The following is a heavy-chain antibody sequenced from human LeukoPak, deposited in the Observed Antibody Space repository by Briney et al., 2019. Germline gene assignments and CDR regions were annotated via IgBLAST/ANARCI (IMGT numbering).Heavy chain of an antibody. CDR3: ARSGSHYSDSSLNYYFDY. D-gene: IGHD3-22*01. CDR1: GYSISSGYY. CDR2: IYHSGST. V-gene: IGHV4-38-2*01. J-gene: IGHJ4*02. Sequence: PSETLSLTCAVSGYSISSGYYWGWIRQPPGTGLEWIGCIYHSGSTYYNPSLKSRVTISVDTSKNQFSLKLSSVTAADTAVYYCARSGSHYSDSSLNYYFDYWGQGTLVTVSS.